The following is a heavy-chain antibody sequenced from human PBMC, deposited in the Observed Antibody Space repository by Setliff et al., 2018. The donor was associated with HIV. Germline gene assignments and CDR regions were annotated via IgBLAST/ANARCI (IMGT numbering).Heavy chain of an antibody. V-gene: IGHV1-2*02. J-gene: IGHJ6*03. CDR3: ARDRASYGGHTYGNYYMDV. CDR1: GYTFAGYY. Sequence: ASVKVSCKASGYTFAGYYIHWVRQAPGQGLEWMGWINPNGGGTNYAQKFQGRVTMTRDTSISTAYMELNRLRSDDTAMYYCARDRASYGGHTYGNYYMDVWGKGTTVTVSS. CDR2: INPNGGGT. D-gene: IGHD5-18*01.